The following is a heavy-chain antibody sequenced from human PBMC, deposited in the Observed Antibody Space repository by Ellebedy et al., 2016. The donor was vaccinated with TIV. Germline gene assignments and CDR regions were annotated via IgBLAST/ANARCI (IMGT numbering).Heavy chain of an antibody. CDR2: AYYRSKWNN. D-gene: IGHD3-10*01. Sequence: SETLSLTCVISGDSVSTDIGWNWIRQSPSRGLEWLGRAYYRSKWNNDYAVSLKSRITINPDTSKNLFSLQLNSVTPEDTAVYYCARGWFGSGMGVWGQGTTVTVSS. CDR1: GDSVSTDIG. CDR3: ARGWFGSGMGV. J-gene: IGHJ6*02. V-gene: IGHV6-1*01.